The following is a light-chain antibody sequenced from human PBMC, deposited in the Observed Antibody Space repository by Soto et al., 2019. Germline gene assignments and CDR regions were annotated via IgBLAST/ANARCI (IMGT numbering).Light chain of an antibody. CDR3: SSYISSSTLV. V-gene: IGLV2-14*01. CDR2: EVT. Sequence: QSVLTQPASVSGSPGQSITISCTGTSSDVGGYKYVSWYQQHPGKAPKLMIYEVTNRPSGVSNRFSGSKSGNTASLTISGLHTEDEADYYCSSYISSSTLVFGGGTKLTVL. J-gene: IGLJ3*02. CDR1: SSDVGGYKY.